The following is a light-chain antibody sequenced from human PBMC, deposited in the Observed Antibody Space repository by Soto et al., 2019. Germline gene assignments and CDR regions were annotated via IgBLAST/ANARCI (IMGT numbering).Light chain of an antibody. V-gene: IGKV1-13*02. CDR3: QQFNSYRFT. CDR1: QGISSA. J-gene: IGKJ3*01. Sequence: AIQLTQSPSSLSASVGDRVTITCRASQGISSALAWYQQKPGKAPKLLIYDASSLESGVPSRFSGSGSGTDFTLTISSLQHEDFATYYCQQFNSYRFTFGPGTKVDIK. CDR2: DAS.